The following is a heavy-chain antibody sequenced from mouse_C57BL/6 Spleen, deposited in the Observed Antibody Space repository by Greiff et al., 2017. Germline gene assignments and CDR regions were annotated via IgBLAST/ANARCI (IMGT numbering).Heavy chain of an antibody. CDR2: FDPSGSSI. V-gene: IGHV1-50*01. D-gene: IGHD1-1*01. Sequence: VQLQQPGAELVKPGASVKLSCKASGYTFTSYWMQWVNQRPGQGLEWIGEFDPSGSSINYNQKFKGKATLTVDTSSSTAYMQLSSLTSDDSAVYCCARYDYNGGDYALDYWGQGTSVTVSS. CDR3: ARYDYNGGDYALDY. CDR1: GYTFTSYW. J-gene: IGHJ4*01.